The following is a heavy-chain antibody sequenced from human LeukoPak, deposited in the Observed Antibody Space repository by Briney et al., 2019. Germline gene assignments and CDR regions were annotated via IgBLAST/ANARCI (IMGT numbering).Heavy chain of an antibody. J-gene: IGHJ3*02. CDR1: GFTFSSYW. V-gene: IGHV3-74*01. D-gene: IGHD3-3*01. Sequence: QPGGSLRLSCAASGFTFSSYWMHWVRQAPGKGLVWVSRINSDGSSTSYADSVKGRFTISRDNAKNTLYLQMNSLRAEDTAVYYCARVLVFDAPWPPEYYDFWSGRDAFDIWGQGTMVTVSS. CDR2: INSDGSST. CDR3: ARVLVFDAPWPPEYYDFWSGRDAFDI.